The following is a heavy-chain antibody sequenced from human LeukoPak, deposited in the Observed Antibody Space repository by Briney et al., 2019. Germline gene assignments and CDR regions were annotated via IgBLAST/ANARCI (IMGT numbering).Heavy chain of an antibody. J-gene: IGHJ4*02. D-gene: IGHD1-1*01. CDR3: VKITSVTGGDC. Sequence: GGSLRLTCSASGFTFSAYAMYWVRQAPGKGLEYVSGISSNGGSSFYADSVKGRFTISRDNSKNTLYLQMSSLRAEDTAVYYCVKITSVTGGDCWGQGTRLTVSS. CDR1: GFTFSAYA. CDR2: ISSNGGSS. V-gene: IGHV3-64D*09.